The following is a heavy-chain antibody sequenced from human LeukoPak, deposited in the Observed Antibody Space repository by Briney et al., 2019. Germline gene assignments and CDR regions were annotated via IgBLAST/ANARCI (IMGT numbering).Heavy chain of an antibody. V-gene: IGHV3-53*01. J-gene: IGHJ6*02. CDR2: IYSGGST. CDR1: GFTFSSYA. CDR3: ARDSLGRSGMDV. Sequence: GGSLRLSCAASGFTFSSYAMSWVRQAPGKGLEWVSVIYSGGSTYYADSVKGRFTISRDNSKNTLYLQMNSLRAEDTAVYYCARDSLGRSGMDVWGQGTTVTVSS.